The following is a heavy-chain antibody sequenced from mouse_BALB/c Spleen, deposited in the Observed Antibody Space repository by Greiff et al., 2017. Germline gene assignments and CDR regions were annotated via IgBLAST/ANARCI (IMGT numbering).Heavy chain of an antibody. J-gene: IGHJ4*01. CDR1: GFTFSSFG. CDR3: TTWAITTIDYAMDY. Sequence: EVQGVESGGGLVQPGGSRKLSCAASGFTFSSFGMHWVRQAPEKGLEWVAYISSGSSTIYYADTVKGRFTISRDNPKNTLFLQMTSLRSEDTAMYYCTTWAITTIDYAMDYWGQGTSVTVSS. D-gene: IGHD2-4*01. CDR2: ISSGSSTI. V-gene: IGHV5-17*02.